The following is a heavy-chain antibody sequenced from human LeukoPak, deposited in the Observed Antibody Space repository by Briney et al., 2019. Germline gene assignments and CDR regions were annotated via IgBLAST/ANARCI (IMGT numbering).Heavy chain of an antibody. V-gene: IGHV4-31*03. CDR3: ARVGWLYYFDY. J-gene: IGHJ4*02. CDR1: GGSISSGGYY. CDR2: VYYSGST. Sequence: SETLSLTCTVSGGSISSGGYYWSWIRQHPGKGLEWIGYVYYSGSTYYNPSLKSRVTISVDTSKNQFSLKLSSVTAADTAVYYCARVGWLYYFDYWGQGTLVTVSS. D-gene: IGHD3-10*01.